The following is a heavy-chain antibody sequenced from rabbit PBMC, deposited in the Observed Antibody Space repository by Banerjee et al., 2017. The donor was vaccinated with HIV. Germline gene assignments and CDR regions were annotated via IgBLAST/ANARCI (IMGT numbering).Heavy chain of an antibody. CDR3: ARIDSDWDGGINL. J-gene: IGHJ4*01. V-gene: IGHV1S45*01. CDR2: IYTNSGST. D-gene: IGHD4-1*01. Sequence: QEQLVESGGGLVQPEGSLTLTCKASGIDFNSYYYMCWVRQAPGKGLELIACIYTNSGSTWYASWAKGRFTISKASSTTVTLQMTSLTAADTATYFCARIDSDWDGGINLWGPGTLVTVS. CDR1: GIDFNSYYY.